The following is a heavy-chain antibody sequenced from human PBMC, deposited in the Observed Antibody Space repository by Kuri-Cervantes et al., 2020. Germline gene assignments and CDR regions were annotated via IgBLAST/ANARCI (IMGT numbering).Heavy chain of an antibody. CDR1: GGTFSSYA. J-gene: IGHJ4*02. Sequence: SVKVSCKASGGTFSSYAISWVRQAPGQGLEWTGGIIPIFGTANYAQKFQGRVTITADKSTSTAYMELSSLRSEDTAVYYCARGRRPRYSSGCDYWGQGTLVTVSS. D-gene: IGHD6-19*01. V-gene: IGHV1-69*06. CDR3: ARGRRPRYSSGCDY. CDR2: IIPIFGTA.